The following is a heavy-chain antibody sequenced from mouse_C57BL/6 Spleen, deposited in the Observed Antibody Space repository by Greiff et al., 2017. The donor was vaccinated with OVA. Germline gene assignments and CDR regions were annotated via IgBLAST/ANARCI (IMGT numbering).Heavy chain of an antibody. V-gene: IGHV1-55*01. CDR2: IYPGSGST. J-gene: IGHJ1*03. CDR1: GYTFTSYW. CDR3: AHDEDWYFDV. Sequence: QVHVKQPGAELVKPGASVKMSCKASGYTFTSYWITWVKQRPGQGLEWIGDIYPGSGSTNYNEKFKSKATLTVDTSSSTAYMQLSSLTSEDSAVYYCAHDEDWYFDVWGTGTTVTVSS.